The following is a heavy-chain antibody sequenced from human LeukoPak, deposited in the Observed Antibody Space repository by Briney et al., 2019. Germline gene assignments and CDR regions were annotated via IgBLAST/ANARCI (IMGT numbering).Heavy chain of an antibody. CDR2: IYYSGST. Sequence: SETLSLTCTVSGGSISSSSYYWGWIRQPPGKGLEWIGSIYYSGSTCYNPSLKSRVTISVDTSKNQFSLKLSSVTAADTAVYYCARVVVAGGYFDYWGQGTLVTVSS. CDR1: GGSISSSSYY. CDR3: ARVVVAGGYFDY. D-gene: IGHD6-19*01. V-gene: IGHV4-39*07. J-gene: IGHJ4*02.